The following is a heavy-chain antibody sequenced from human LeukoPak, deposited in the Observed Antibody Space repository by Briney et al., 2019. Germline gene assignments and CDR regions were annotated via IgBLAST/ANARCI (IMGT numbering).Heavy chain of an antibody. CDR1: GFTFSSYS. V-gene: IGHV3-21*01. D-gene: IGHD4-23*01. Sequence: GGSLRLSCAASGFTFSSYSMNWVRLAPGKGLEWVSSISSSSSYIYYADSVKGRFTISRDNAKNSLYLQMNSLRAEDTAVYYCAKGTTREVYRNWFDPWGQGTLVTVSS. J-gene: IGHJ5*02. CDR3: AKGTTREVYRNWFDP. CDR2: ISSSSSYI.